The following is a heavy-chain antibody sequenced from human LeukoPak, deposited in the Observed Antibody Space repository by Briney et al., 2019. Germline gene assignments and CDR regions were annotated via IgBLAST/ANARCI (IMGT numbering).Heavy chain of an antibody. CDR1: GRSFSGYY. V-gene: IGHV4-34*01. Sequence: SETLSLTCAVYGRSFSGYYWSWIRQPPGKGLEWTGEINHSGSTNYNPSLKSRVTISVDTSKNQFSLKLSSVTAADPAVYYCARILYAMVRPLGYYYYYYMDVWGKGTTVTVSS. CDR3: ARILYAMVRPLGYYYYYYMDV. D-gene: IGHD3-10*01. J-gene: IGHJ6*03. CDR2: INHSGST.